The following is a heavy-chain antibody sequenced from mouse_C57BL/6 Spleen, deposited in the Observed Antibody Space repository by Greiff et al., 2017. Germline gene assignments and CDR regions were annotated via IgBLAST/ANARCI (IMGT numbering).Heavy chain of an antibody. D-gene: IGHD1-2*01. Sequence: VQLQQSVAELVRPGASVKLSCTASGFNIKNTYMHWVKQRPEQGLEWIGRIDPANGNTKYAPKFQGKATITADTSSNTAYLQLSSLTSEDTAIYYCAREGRTPAIKTSSYCDVWGTGTTVTVSS. CDR3: AREGRTPAIKTSSYCDV. V-gene: IGHV14-3*01. CDR2: IDPANGNT. J-gene: IGHJ1*03. CDR1: GFNIKNTY.